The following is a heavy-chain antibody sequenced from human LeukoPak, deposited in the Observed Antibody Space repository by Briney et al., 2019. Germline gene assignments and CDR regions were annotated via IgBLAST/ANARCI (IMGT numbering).Heavy chain of an antibody. CDR2: INGDGSDT. D-gene: IGHD1/OR15-1a*01. CDR3: ARDPRNKGFDP. Sequence: PGGSLRLSCAASGFTFSGYWMPWARQSPGEGLVWVSCINGDGSDTRYADSVKGRFTISRDNAKNTLYLQMNSLRVEDTAVYYCARDPRNKGFDPWGQGTLVTVSS. V-gene: IGHV3-74*01. CDR1: GFTFSGYW. J-gene: IGHJ5*02.